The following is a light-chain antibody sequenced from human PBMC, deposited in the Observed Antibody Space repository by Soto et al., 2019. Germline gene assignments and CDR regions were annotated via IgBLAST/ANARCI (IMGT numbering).Light chain of an antibody. Sequence: EIVMTQSPATLSVSPGERATLSCRASQSVSSNLAWYQQKPGQAPRLLIYGASTRATGIPARFSSSGSGTEFTLTISRLRSEDFAVYYCQQYSSWPLWTFGQGTKAEIK. V-gene: IGKV3-15*01. CDR2: GAS. CDR3: QQYSSWPLWT. J-gene: IGKJ1*01. CDR1: QSVSSN.